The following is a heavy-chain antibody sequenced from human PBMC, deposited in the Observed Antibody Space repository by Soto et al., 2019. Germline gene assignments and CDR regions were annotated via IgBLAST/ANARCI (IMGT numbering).Heavy chain of an antibody. Sequence: EVQLLESGGGLVQPGGSLRLSCAASGFTFSSYAMRWGRQAPGKGLEWVSAISGSGGSTYYADSVKGRFTITRDNSKNTLYRQMNSLRAEDTAVYYCARRGSGSYYDYWGQGTLVTVSS. CDR2: ISGSGGST. CDR3: ARRGSGSYYDY. V-gene: IGHV3-23*01. CDR1: GFTFSSYA. D-gene: IGHD1-26*01. J-gene: IGHJ4*02.